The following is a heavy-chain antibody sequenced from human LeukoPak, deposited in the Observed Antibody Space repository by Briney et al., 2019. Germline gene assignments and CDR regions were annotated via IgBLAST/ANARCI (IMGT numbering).Heavy chain of an antibody. V-gene: IGHV3-48*01. Sequence: GGSLRLSCAASGFTFSSYGMNWVRQAPGKGLEWVSYIRSSSSTIDYADSVKGRFTISRDNAKNSLYLQMNSLRAEGTAVYYCARDRSSGYYYASDYWGPGTLVTVSS. D-gene: IGHD3-22*01. J-gene: IGHJ4*02. CDR3: ARDRSSGYYYASDY. CDR2: IRSSSSTI. CDR1: GFTFSSYG.